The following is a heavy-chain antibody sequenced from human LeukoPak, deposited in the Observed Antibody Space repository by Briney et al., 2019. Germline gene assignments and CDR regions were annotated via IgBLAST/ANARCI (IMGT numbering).Heavy chain of an antibody. D-gene: IGHD1-26*01. Sequence: ASVTVSFKVSGYTLTELSMHWVRQAPGKGLEWMGGFDREDAETVYAQKFQGRVTMSEDTSTDTAYMELSSLRSEDTAVYYCATGAQLYSGDYYHDYWGQGTLVTVSS. J-gene: IGHJ4*02. CDR2: FDREDAET. CDR3: ATGAQLYSGDYYHDY. CDR1: GYTLTELS. V-gene: IGHV1-24*01.